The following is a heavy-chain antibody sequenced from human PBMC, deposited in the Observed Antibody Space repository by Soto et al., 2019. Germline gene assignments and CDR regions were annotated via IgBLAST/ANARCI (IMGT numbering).Heavy chain of an antibody. D-gene: IGHD5-12*01. CDR3: ARAEGANGWLRLGGNWFDP. Sequence: SETLSLTCTVSGGSISSGDYYWSWIRQPPGKGLEWIGYIYYSGSTYYNPSLKSRVTISVDTSKNQFSLKLSSVTAADTAVYYCARAEGANGWLRLGGNWFDPWCQGNLLTVSS. CDR1: GGSISSGDYY. V-gene: IGHV4-30-4*01. CDR2: IYYSGST. J-gene: IGHJ5*02.